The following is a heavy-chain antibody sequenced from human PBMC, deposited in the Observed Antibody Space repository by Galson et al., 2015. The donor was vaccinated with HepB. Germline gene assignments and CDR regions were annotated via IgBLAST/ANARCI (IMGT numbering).Heavy chain of an antibody. D-gene: IGHD3-10*01. CDR2: IIPIFGTA. J-gene: IGHJ6*03. V-gene: IGHV1-69*13. Sequence: SVKVSCKASGGTFSSYAISWVQQAPGQGLEWMGGIIPIFGTANYAQKLQGRVTITADESTSTAYMELSSLRSEDTAVYYCARYGSGSYLRNYYYMDVWGKGTTVTVSS. CDR3: ARYGSGSYLRNYYYMDV. CDR1: GGTFSSYA.